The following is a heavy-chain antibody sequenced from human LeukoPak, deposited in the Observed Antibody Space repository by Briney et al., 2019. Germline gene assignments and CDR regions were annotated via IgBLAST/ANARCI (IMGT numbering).Heavy chain of an antibody. CDR1: GFTFSSYG. D-gene: IGHD5-18*01. V-gene: IGHV3-30*18. J-gene: IGHJ4*02. CDR2: ISYDGSNK. Sequence: GGSLRLSCAASGFTFSSYGMHWVRQAPGKGLEWVAVISYDGSNKYYADSVKGRFTISRDNSKNTMYLQMNSLRAEDTAVYYCAKRIQSAMAMGYWGQGTLVTVSS. CDR3: AKRIQSAMAMGY.